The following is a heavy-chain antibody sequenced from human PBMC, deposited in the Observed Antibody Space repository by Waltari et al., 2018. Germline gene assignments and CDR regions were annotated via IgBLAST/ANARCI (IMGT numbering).Heavy chain of an antibody. CDR3: AREGEGDQLLYEFLDC. CDR1: GFTFSSYG. J-gene: IGHJ4*02. V-gene: IGHV3-33*01. CDR2: IWYDGSNK. D-gene: IGHD2-2*02. Sequence: QVQLVESGGGVVQPGRSLRLSCAASGFTFSSYGTHWVRQAPGKGLEWVAVIWYDGSNKYYADSVKGRFTISRDNSKNTLYLQMNSLRAEDTAVYYCAREGEGDQLLYEFLDCWGQGTLVTVSS.